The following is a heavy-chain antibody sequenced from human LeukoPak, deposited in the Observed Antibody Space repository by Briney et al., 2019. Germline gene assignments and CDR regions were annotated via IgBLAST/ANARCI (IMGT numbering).Heavy chain of an antibody. Sequence: SETLSLTCTVSGGSISSYYWSWIRQPAGKGLEWIGRIYTSGSTNYNPSPKSRVTMSVDTSKNQFSLKLSSVTAADTAVYYCARDDYDFWSGMGGYFDYWGQGTLVTVSS. J-gene: IGHJ4*02. V-gene: IGHV4-4*07. CDR2: IYTSGST. D-gene: IGHD3-3*01. CDR1: GGSISSYY. CDR3: ARDDYDFWSGMGGYFDY.